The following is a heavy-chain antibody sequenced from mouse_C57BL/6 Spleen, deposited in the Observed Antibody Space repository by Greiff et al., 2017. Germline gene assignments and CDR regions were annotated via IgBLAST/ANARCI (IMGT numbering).Heavy chain of an antibody. Sequence: VQLQQPGAELVRPGSSVKLSCKASGYTFTSYWMHWVKQRPIQGLEWIGNIDPSDSETHYNQKFKDKATLTVDKSSSTAYMQLSSLTSEDSAVXYCARHYGSSLDYYAMDYWGQGTSVTVSS. CDR2: IDPSDSET. J-gene: IGHJ4*01. D-gene: IGHD1-1*01. CDR1: GYTFTSYW. CDR3: ARHYGSSLDYYAMDY. V-gene: IGHV1-52*01.